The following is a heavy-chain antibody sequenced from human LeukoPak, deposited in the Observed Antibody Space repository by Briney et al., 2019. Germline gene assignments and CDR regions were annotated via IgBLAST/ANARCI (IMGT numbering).Heavy chain of an antibody. CDR1: RGSFSTNA. CDR2: IIPIFGSA. Sequence: SVKVSCKASRGSFSTNAIAWLRQAPGQGLEWMGGIIPIFGSANYAQKFQGRVTINADESTSTAYMELRSLKSEDTAVYYCARGFYGSGFYLWFDPWGQGTQVTVSS. V-gene: IGHV1-69*13. CDR3: ARGFYGSGFYLWFDP. D-gene: IGHD3-10*01. J-gene: IGHJ5*02.